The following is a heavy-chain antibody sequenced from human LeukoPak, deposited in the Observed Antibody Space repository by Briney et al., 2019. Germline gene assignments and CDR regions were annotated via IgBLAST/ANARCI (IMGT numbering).Heavy chain of an antibody. D-gene: IGHD2-15*01. J-gene: IGHJ6*02. CDR1: GGSISTSIYN. CDR2: IYYSGSS. Sequence: SETLSLTCTVSGGSISTSIYNWGWIRQPPGRGLEWIGSIYYSGSSYYNPSLKSRVSISVDTSKSQFSLKLSSVTAADTAGYYCASCGGSCYFYGIDVWGQGTTVTVSS. V-gene: IGHV4-39*01. CDR3: ASCGGSCYFYGIDV.